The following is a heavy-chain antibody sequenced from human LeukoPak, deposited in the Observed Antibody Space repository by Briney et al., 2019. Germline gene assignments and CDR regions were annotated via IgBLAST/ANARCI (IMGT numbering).Heavy chain of an antibody. CDR2: ISYDGSNK. D-gene: IGHD2-2*01. CDR1: GFTFSSYA. V-gene: IGHV3-30-3*01. CDR3: ARDYSGRYCSSTSCYYYYYGMDV. Sequence: PGGSLRLSCAASGFTFSSYAMHWVRQAPGKGLEWVAVISYDGSNKYYADSVKGRFTISRDNSKNSLYLQMNSLRAEDTAVYYCARDYSGRYCSSTSCYYYYYGMDVWGQGTTVTVSS. J-gene: IGHJ6*02.